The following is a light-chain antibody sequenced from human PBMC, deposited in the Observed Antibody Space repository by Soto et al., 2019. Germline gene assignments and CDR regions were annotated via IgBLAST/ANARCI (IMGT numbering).Light chain of an antibody. CDR1: QGISSY. CDR3: QQLNTYPFT. Sequence: DIQLTQSPSFLSASVGDRVTITCRASQGISSYLAWYQQKPGQAPKLLIYDASTLQSGVPSRFSGSESGTEFTLTISSLQPEDFATYYCQQLNTYPFTFGGGTKVEIK. V-gene: IGKV1-9*01. J-gene: IGKJ4*01. CDR2: DAS.